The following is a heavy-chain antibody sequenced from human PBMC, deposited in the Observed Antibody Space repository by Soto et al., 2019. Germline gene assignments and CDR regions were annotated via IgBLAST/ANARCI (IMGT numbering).Heavy chain of an antibody. CDR1: GFSLSTTGVG. D-gene: IGHD3-10*01. CDR2: IYWDNDK. Sequence: QITLKESGPTLVKPTQTLTLTCSFSGFSLSTTGVGVGWIRQSPGQALEWLALIYWDNDKRYSPSLKSRVTIPRDPSKNQVVLPVTNMDPVDTGIYYCARSLWFGELHWGQGALVTVSS. J-gene: IGHJ4*02. CDR3: ARSLWFGELH. V-gene: IGHV2-5*02.